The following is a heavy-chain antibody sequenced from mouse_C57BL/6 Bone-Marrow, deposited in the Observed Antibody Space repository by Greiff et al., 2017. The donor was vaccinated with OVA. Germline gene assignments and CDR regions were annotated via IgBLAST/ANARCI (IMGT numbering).Heavy chain of an antibody. J-gene: IGHJ2*01. CDR3: TTVVATDY. CDR1: GFNIKDAY. Sequence: EVKLVESGAELVRPGASVKLSCTASGFNIKDAYMHWVKQRPEQGLEWIGWIDPENGDTEYASKFQGKATIPADTSSNTAYLQLSSLTSEDTAVYYCTTVVATDYWGQGTTLTVSS. V-gene: IGHV14-4*01. CDR2: IDPENGDT. D-gene: IGHD1-1*01.